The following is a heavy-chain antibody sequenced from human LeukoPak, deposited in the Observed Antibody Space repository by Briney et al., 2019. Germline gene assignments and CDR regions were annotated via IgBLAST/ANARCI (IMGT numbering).Heavy chain of an antibody. D-gene: IGHD1-26*01. CDR2: VNADGGNT. J-gene: IGHJ4*02. CDR1: GFTFHNYR. V-gene: IGHV3-23*01. CDR3: TKRVKYGGTWDHFAD. Sequence: GGSLRLSCAASGFTFHNYRMIWVRQAPGKELAWVSTVNADGGNTYYADSVKGRFTISRDNSKSTLILQMNSLRVEDTALYYCTKRVKYGGTWDHFADWGQGTLVTVSS.